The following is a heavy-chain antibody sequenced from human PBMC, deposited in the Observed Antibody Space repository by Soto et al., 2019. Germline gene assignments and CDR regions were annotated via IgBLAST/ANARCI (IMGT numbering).Heavy chain of an antibody. J-gene: IGHJ4*02. V-gene: IGHV3-11*01. CDR2: ITSSGSSI. CDR3: ARDKGQLVPADGY. CDR1: GFTFSDYY. D-gene: IGHD6-6*01. Sequence: GGSLRLSCAASGFTFSDYYMSWIRQAPGKGLEWVSYITSSGSSIYYADAVKGRFTISRDNAKNSLYLQMNSLRAEDTAVYYCARDKGQLVPADGYWGQGTLVTVSS.